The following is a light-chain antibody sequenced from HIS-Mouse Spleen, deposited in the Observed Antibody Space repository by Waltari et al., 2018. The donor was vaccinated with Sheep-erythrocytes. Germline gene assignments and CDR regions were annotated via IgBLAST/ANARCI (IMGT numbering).Light chain of an antibody. Sequence: SYELTQPPSVSVSPGQTASITCSGDNLGDKYACWYQQKPGPSPVLVIYQDSKRPSGIPERFSGSNSGNTATLTISGTQAMDEADYYCQAWDSSIYVFGTGTKVTVL. V-gene: IGLV3-1*01. J-gene: IGLJ1*01. CDR1: NLGDKY. CDR2: QDS. CDR3: QAWDSSIYV.